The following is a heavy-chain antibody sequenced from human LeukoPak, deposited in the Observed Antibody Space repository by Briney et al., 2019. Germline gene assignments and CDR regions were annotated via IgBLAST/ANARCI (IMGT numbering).Heavy chain of an antibody. J-gene: IGHJ4*02. CDR3: ARTGLGMYSFDY. CDR2: IRYDGSNK. D-gene: IGHD3/OR15-3a*01. Sequence: GGSLRLSCAASGFTFSSYGMHWVRQAPGKGLEWVAFIRYDGSNKYYADSVKGRFTISRDNAKNSVYLQMNSLRLEDTAVYYCARTGLGMYSFDYWGQGILVTVSS. V-gene: IGHV3-30*02. CDR1: GFTFSSYG.